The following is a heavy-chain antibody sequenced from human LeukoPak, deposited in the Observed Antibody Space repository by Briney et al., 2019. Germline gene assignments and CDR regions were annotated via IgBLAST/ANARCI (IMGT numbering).Heavy chain of an antibody. CDR2: INHSGST. J-gene: IGHJ3*02. CDR3: ARVILGDAFDI. V-gene: IGHV4-34*01. D-gene: IGHD2-15*01. Sequence: SETLSLTCTVSGGSISSYYWSWIRQPPGKGLEWIGEINHSGSTNYNPSLKSRVTISVDTSKNQFSLKLSSVTAADTAVYYCARVILGDAFDIWGQGTMVTVSS. CDR1: GGSISSYY.